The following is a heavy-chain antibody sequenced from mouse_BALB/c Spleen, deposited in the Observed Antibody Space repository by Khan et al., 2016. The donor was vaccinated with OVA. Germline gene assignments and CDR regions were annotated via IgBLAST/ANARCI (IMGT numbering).Heavy chain of an antibody. CDR2: IGPGSGST. J-gene: IGHJ4*01. CDR3: ARENYYGTTYYAMDY. D-gene: IGHD1-1*01. V-gene: IGHV1S41*01. Sequence: DLVKPGASVKLSCKASGYTFTSYWINWIKQRPGQGLEWIGRIGPGSGSTYYNEVFKGKATLTVDTSSRTAYIQLSSLSSEDTAVSFCARENYYGTTYYAMDYGGQGTSVTVSS. CDR1: GYTFTSYW.